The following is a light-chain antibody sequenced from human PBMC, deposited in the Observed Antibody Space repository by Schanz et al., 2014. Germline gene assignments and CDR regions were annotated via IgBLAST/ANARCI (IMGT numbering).Light chain of an antibody. J-gene: IGLJ3*02. CDR1: SSDIGGYNY. V-gene: IGLV2-14*01. CDR2: EVS. CDR3: SSYTSSSPWV. Sequence: QSALTQPPSASGSPGQSVNISCTGTSSDIGGYNYVSWYQQHPGKAPKILIYEVSKRPSGVSNRFSGSKSGNTASLTISGLQAEDEADYYCSSYTSSSPWVFGGGTKLTVL.